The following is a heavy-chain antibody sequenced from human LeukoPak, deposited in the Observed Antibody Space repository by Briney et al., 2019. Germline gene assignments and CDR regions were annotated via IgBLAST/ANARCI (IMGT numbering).Heavy chain of an antibody. V-gene: IGHV5-51*01. D-gene: IGHD1-1*01. CDR2: IYPGDSDT. Sequence: GESLKISCKGSGYSFSRYWIVWVRQLPGKGLECMGIIYPGDSDTRYSPSFQGQVTISADKSISTAYLHWSSLKASDTAMYYCARHTTGDYYYPMDLWGQGTTVTVSS. CDR1: GYSFSRYW. CDR3: ARHTTGDYYYPMDL. J-gene: IGHJ6*02.